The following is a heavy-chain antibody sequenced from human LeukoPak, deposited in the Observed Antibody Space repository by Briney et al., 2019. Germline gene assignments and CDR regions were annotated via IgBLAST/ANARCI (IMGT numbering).Heavy chain of an antibody. CDR2: IYPDDSET. CDR3: ARTNTGGGYHYYGMDV. J-gene: IGHJ6*02. D-gene: IGHD3-16*02. V-gene: IGHV5-51*01. CDR1: GYNFTTHW. Sequence: GESLQISSKGSGYNFTTHWIGWVRQMPGKGLEYMGIIYPDDSETRYSPSFEDHVTITADRSTSTAYLQWSSLNSSVTAMYYWARTNTGGGYHYYGMDVWGQGTTVIVS.